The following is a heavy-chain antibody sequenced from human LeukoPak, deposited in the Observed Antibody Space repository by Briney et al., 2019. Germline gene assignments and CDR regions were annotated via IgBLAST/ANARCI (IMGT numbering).Heavy chain of an antibody. CDR2: IIPIFGIA. V-gene: IGHV1-69*04. D-gene: IGHD3-22*01. CDR1: GDTFSSYA. CDR3: ALSGDYYDSSGVQH. Sequence: GASVKVSCKASGDTFSSYAISWVRQAPGQGLEWMGRIIPIFGIANYAQKFQGRVTITADKSTSTAYMELSSLRSEDTAVYYCALSGDYYDSSGVQHWGQGTLVTVSS. J-gene: IGHJ1*01.